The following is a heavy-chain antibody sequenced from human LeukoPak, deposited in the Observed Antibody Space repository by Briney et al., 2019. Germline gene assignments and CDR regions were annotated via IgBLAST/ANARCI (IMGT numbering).Heavy chain of an antibody. V-gene: IGHV1-2*02. D-gene: IGHD3-3*01. CDR1: GYTFTDYY. CDR3: ARLSITIFGERAAFDI. CDR2: INPNSGGT. J-gene: IGHJ3*02. Sequence: ASVKVSCKASGYTFTDYYMHWVRQAPGQGLGWMGWINPNSGGTNYAQKFQGRVTMTRDTSISTAYMELSRPRSDDTAVYYCARLSITIFGERAAFDIWGQGTMVTVSS.